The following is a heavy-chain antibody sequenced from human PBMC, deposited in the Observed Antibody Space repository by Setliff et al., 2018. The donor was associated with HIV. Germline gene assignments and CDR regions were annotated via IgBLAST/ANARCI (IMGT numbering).Heavy chain of an antibody. V-gene: IGHV3-15*01. CDR1: GFFFKNAW. Sequence: PGGSLRLSCAASGFFFKNAWMSWVRQAPGKGLEWIGRIKSEADGGTEESAAFLKGRFTISRDDSKNTLFLQMNSLKVGDTALYYCTTAGHGSLDFDYWGQGTRVTVSS. D-gene: IGHD1-1*01. CDR3: TTAGHGSLDFDY. J-gene: IGHJ4*02. CDR2: IKSEADGGTE.